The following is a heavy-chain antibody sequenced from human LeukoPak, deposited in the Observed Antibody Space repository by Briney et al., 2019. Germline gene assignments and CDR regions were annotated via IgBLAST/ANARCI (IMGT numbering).Heavy chain of an antibody. CDR1: GFSFSGYA. J-gene: IGHJ6*03. D-gene: IGHD2-2*01. CDR3: ARDSSEMSYNYYYYYMDV. V-gene: IGHV3-30*04. Sequence: PGGSLRLSCVASGFSFSGYAIHWVRQAPGKGLEWVALISYNGGRKDYADSVKGRFTIDRDNSKNTVYLHMNSLRAEDTAVYYCARDSSEMSYNYYYYYMDVWGKGTTVTVSS. CDR2: ISYNGGRK.